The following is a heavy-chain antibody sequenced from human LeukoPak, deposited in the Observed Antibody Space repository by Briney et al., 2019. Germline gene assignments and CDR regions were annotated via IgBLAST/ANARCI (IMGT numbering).Heavy chain of an antibody. CDR1: RFTFSSYG. J-gene: IGHJ4*02. D-gene: IGHD4-23*01. Sequence: GGSLRLSCAASRFTFSSYGMHWVRQAPGKGLEWVAYIQYDGSNEQYADSVKGRFTISRDNSKNTLYLQMNSLRAEDTALYYCAREGDWGATVVSPVNHWGQGTLVTVSS. CDR2: IQYDGSNE. V-gene: IGHV3-30*02. CDR3: AREGDWGATVVSPVNH.